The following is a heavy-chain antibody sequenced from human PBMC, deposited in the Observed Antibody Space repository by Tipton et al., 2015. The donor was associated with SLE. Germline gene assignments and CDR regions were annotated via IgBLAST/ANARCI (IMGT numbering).Heavy chain of an antibody. CDR2: ISSSSSYI. CDR3: ARGEYYYDSSGYPTDY. D-gene: IGHD3-22*01. J-gene: IGHJ4*02. V-gene: IGHV3-21*01. CDR1: GFTFSSYA. Sequence: SLRLSCAASGFTFSSYAMHWVRQAPGKGLEWVSCISSSSSYIYYADSVKGRFTISRDNAKNSLYLQMNSLRAEDTAVYYCARGEYYYDSSGYPTDYWGQGTLVTVSS.